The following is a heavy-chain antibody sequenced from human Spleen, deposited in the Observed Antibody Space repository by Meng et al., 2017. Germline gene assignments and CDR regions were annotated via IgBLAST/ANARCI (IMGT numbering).Heavy chain of an antibody. Sequence: QVPLQQGVAGLLKPSETLSLTCVVSGGSFSDYYWSWIRQPPGKGLEWIGEINHSGSTNYNPSLESRATISVDTSQNNLSLKLSSVTAADSAVYYCARGPTTMAHDFDYWGQGTLVTVSS. CDR2: INHSGST. CDR3: ARGPTTMAHDFDY. V-gene: IGHV4-34*01. D-gene: IGHD4-11*01. J-gene: IGHJ4*02. CDR1: GGSFSDYY.